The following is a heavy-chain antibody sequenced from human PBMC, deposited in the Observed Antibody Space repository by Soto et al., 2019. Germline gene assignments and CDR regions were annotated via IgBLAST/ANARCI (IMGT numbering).Heavy chain of an antibody. CDR1: GGSFSMYT. CDR2: IIPILDRT. J-gene: IGHJ5*02. CDR3: ARDRGDDYGEFA. D-gene: IGHD4-17*01. V-gene: IGHV1-69*08. Sequence: QVQLVQSGAEVKKPGSSVKVSCKASGGSFSMYTFSWVRQAPGQGLEWMGRIIPILDRTNYGQRFQGRVTVTADESTRPAYIELSSTRSGGTGVHNCARDRGDDYGEFALGQGTLITVPS.